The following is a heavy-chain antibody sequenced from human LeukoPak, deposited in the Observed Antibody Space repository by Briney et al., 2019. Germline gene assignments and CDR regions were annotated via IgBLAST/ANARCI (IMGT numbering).Heavy chain of an antibody. J-gene: IGHJ4*02. CDR3: AKVGLIGQQLVLPSNSFFDY. CDR2: IRYDGSNK. V-gene: IGHV3-30*02. CDR1: GFTFSSYG. D-gene: IGHD6-13*01. Sequence: TGKSLRLSCAASGFTFSSYGMHWVRQAPGKGLEWVAFIRYDGSNKYYADSVKGRFTISRDNSKNTLYLQMNSLRAEDTAVYYCAKVGLIGQQLVLPSNSFFDYWGQGTLVTVSS.